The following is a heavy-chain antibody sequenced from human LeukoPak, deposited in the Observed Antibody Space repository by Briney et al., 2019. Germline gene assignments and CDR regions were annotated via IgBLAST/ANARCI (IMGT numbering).Heavy chain of an antibody. V-gene: IGHV3-23*01. J-gene: IGHJ4*02. CDR3: AKDALHIWGSYSDH. Sequence: GGSLRLSCAASGFTFSNFAVSWVRQAPGKGLEWVSGVGYSGGNTFYYYADSVKGRFTISRDNSRNTLYLQMNSLRAEDTALYYRAKDALHIWGSYSDHWRQGTLVTVSS. CDR2: VGYSGGNT. D-gene: IGHD3-16*01. CDR1: GFTFSNFA.